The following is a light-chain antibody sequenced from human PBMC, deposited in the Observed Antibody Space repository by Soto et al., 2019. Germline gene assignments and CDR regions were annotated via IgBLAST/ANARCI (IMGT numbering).Light chain of an antibody. CDR1: QNLIGTY. CDR3: QQYFSSP. J-gene: IGKJ2*01. CDR2: GVS. V-gene: IGKV3-20*01. Sequence: VLTQSPGTLSLSPGDRATLSCRASQNLIGTYLSRYQQRPGLAPRLLIFGVSNRATGIPDRFSGSGSGTDFTLTISRLEPEDFAVYYCQQYFSSPFGQGTRV.